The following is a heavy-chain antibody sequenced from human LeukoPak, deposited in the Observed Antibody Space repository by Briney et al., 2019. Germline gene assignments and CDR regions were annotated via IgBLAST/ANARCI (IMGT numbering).Heavy chain of an antibody. CDR2: ISHDATE. J-gene: IGHJ5*02. CDR1: GFTIIGYA. CDR3: TRTGLGYRLGNGLDA. V-gene: IGHV3-30*04. Sequence: GRSLILSCAASGFTIIGYAMYWVRQAPGKGLEFVASISHDATELYRESVKGRFTISRDTSKNTAYLQMNTLRAEDSALYYCTRTGLGYRLGNGLDAWGQGTQVTVSS. D-gene: IGHD5-18*01.